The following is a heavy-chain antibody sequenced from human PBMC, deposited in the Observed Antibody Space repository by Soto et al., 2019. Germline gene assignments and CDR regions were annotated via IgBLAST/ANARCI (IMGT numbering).Heavy chain of an antibody. CDR2: INAGNGNT. CDR3: ASSGWPDDAFDI. J-gene: IGHJ3*02. D-gene: IGHD6-19*01. V-gene: IGHV1-3*01. CDR1: GYTFTSYA. Sequence: ASVKVSCKASGYTFTSYAMHWVRQAPGQRLEWMGWINAGNGNTGYAQKFQGRVTMTRNTSISTAYMELSSLRSEDTAVYYCASSGWPDDAFDIWGQGTMVTVSS.